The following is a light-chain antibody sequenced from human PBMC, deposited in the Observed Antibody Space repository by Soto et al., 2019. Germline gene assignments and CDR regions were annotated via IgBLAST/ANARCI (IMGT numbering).Light chain of an antibody. CDR1: SSNIGTNT. Sequence: QSVLTQPPSASGTPGRRVSSSCSGGSSNIGTNTVNWYQHLPGTAPQLLIFSNYERPSGVPDRFSGSKSGTSASLAISGLQSDDEAEYYCATWDDSLNGVVFGGGTKVTVL. CDR2: SNY. CDR3: ATWDDSLNGVV. V-gene: IGLV1-44*01. J-gene: IGLJ2*01.